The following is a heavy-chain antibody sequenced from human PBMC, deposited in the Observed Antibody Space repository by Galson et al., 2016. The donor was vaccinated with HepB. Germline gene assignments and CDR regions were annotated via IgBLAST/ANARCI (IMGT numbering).Heavy chain of an antibody. CDR3: AREVAGAKWFDP. V-gene: IGHV4-31*03. CDR1: GGSISSGGYF. CDR2: TYYSGST. D-gene: IGHD1-14*01. J-gene: IGHJ5*02. Sequence: TLSLTCTVSGGSISSGGYFWSWIRQHPGEGLEWIGYTYYSGSTYYNPSLKSRVTISVDTSKNQFSLKLSSVTAADTAVYYCAREVAGAKWFDPWGQGTLVAVSS.